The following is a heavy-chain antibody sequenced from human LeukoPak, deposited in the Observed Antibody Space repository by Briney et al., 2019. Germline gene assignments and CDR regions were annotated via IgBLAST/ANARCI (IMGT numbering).Heavy chain of an antibody. CDR2: IILIFGTA. J-gene: IGHJ4*02. CDR1: GGTFSSYA. D-gene: IGHD3-9*01. V-gene: IGHV1-69*13. CDR3: ARDSATCDILTGSFDS. Sequence: SVKVSCKASGGTFSSYAISWVRQAPGQGLEWMGGIILIFGTANYAQKYPGRVAITADEYTSTAYMELSSLTSEDTAVYYCARDSATCDILTGSFDSWGQGTLVTVSS.